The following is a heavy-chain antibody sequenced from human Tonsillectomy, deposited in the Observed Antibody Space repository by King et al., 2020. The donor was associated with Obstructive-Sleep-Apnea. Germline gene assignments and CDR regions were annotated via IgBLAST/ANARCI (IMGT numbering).Heavy chain of an antibody. V-gene: IGHV3-30*04. CDR3: ARMGAYSGSGNYYKNYFDY. D-gene: IGHD3-10*01. CDR2: VTFDGRKK. Sequence: VQLVESGGGVVQPGRSLTLSCAASGFNVSFYAMHWVRQAPGKGLEWVSVVTFDGRKKYYADSVKGRFTISRDNSKSTIFLQLNSLRADDMATYYCARMGAYSGSGNYYKNYFDYWGQGTPVTVSS. J-gene: IGHJ4*02. CDR1: GFNVSFYA.